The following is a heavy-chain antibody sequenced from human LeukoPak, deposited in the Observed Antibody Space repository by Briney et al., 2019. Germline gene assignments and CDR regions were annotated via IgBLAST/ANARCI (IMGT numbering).Heavy chain of an antibody. J-gene: IGHJ3*02. CDR1: GFTFSKFP. V-gene: IGHV3-23*01. CDR3: AKVRVYYYDSSGYYGDAFDI. D-gene: IGHD3-22*01. CDR2: ISASGDVT. Sequence: PGGSLRLSCAASGFTFSKFPMGWVRQAPGRGLEWVSAISASGDVTFYADSLRGRFTISRDNSKNTLYLQMNSLRAEDTAVYYCAKVRVYYYDSSGYYGDAFDIWGQGTMVTVSS.